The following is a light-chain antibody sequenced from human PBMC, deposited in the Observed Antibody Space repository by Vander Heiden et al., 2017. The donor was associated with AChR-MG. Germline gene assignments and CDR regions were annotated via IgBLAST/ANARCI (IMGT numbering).Light chain of an antibody. V-gene: IGKV3-15*01. CDR1: LSVYRN. J-gene: IGKJ1*01. Sequence: EIVMTQSPATLSVSPGERVTLSCRASLSVYRNLAWYQKRPGQAPRLLIYDATTRATGIPARFSGSGSGTEFTLTITSLQSEDFGVYYCQQYNNWATFGQGTKVEIE. CDR2: DAT. CDR3: QQYNNWAT.